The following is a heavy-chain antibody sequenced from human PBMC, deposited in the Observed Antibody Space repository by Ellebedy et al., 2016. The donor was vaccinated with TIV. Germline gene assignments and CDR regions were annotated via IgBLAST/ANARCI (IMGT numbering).Heavy chain of an antibody. CDR2: IKQDGSEK. D-gene: IGHD6-19*01. CDR3: ARSGIAVVQTHAFDI. Sequence: GESLKISXAASGFTFSSYWMSWVRQAPGKGLEWVANIKQDGSEKYYVDSVKGRFTISRDNAKNSLYLQMNSLRAEDTAVYYCARSGIAVVQTHAFDIWGQGTMVTVSS. V-gene: IGHV3-7*04. CDR1: GFTFSSYW. J-gene: IGHJ3*02.